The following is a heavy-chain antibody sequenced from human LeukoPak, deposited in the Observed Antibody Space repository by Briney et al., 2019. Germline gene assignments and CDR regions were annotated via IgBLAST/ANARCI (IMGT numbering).Heavy chain of an antibody. Sequence: SVKVSCKASGGTFSSYAISWVRQAPGQGLAWMGRIIPILGIANYAQKFQGRVTITADKSTSTAYVELSSLRSEDTAVYYCARSVPAAISYYYYYGMDVWGQGTTVTVSS. CDR1: GGTFSSYA. V-gene: IGHV1-69*04. J-gene: IGHJ6*02. CDR2: IIPILGIA. CDR3: ARSVPAAISYYYYYGMDV. D-gene: IGHD2-2*02.